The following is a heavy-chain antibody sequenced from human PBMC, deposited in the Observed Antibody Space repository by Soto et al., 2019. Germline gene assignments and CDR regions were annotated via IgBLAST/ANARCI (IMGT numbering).Heavy chain of an antibody. D-gene: IGHD3-22*01. J-gene: IGHJ4*02. CDR1: GFTFSSYW. Sequence: EVQLVESGGGLVQPGGSLRLSFAASGFTFSSYWMHWVGQAPGRGRVWVSRINGDGSTTSYADSVKGRFIISRDNAKNMLYLQMNSLRAEDTAVYYCARPRYDGSGTPFDHWGQGTLVTVSS. V-gene: IGHV3-74*01. CDR2: INGDGSTT. CDR3: ARPRYDGSGTPFDH.